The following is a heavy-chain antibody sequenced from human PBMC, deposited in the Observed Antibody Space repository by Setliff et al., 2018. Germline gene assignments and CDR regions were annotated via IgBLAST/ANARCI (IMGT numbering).Heavy chain of an antibody. Sequence: GASVKVSCKASGYTFSESIVSWVRQAPGQGLEWMGWIAVYTGKTYSAQKFQGRLTMTTDKSTNMAYLDLRGLRLDDTAVYYCALSSLSICRGGNCPNVFDIWGQGTMVTVSS. V-gene: IGHV1-18*01. CDR2: IAVYTGKT. CDR1: GYTFSESI. D-gene: IGHD2-15*01. CDR3: ALSSLSICRGGNCPNVFDI. J-gene: IGHJ3*02.